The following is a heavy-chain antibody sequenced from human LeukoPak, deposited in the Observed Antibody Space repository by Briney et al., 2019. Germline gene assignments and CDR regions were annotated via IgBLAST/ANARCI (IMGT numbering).Heavy chain of an antibody. J-gene: IGHJ4*02. Sequence: SVKVSCKASGGTFSSYAISWVRQAPGQGLEWMGRIIPIFGTANYAQKFQGRVTITTDESTRTAYMELSSLRSEYTAVYYCARSEFLYSGSYYPLDYWGQGTLVTVSS. V-gene: IGHV1-69*05. D-gene: IGHD1-26*01. CDR3: ARSEFLYSGSYYPLDY. CDR2: IIPIFGTA. CDR1: GGTFSSYA.